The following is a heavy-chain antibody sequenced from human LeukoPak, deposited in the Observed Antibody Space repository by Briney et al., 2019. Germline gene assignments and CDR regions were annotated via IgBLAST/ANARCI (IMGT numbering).Heavy chain of an antibody. V-gene: IGHV3-20*04. D-gene: IGHD6-19*01. CDR1: GFSFDDYG. CDR3: ARGFRGWYAEGFDY. Sequence: GGSLRLSCAASGFSFDDYGMSWVRQAPGKGLEWVSGINWNGGSTGYADSVKGRFTISRDNAKNSLSLQMNSLRAEDTAVYYCARGFRGWYAEGFDYWGQGTLVTVSS. J-gene: IGHJ4*02. CDR2: INWNGGST.